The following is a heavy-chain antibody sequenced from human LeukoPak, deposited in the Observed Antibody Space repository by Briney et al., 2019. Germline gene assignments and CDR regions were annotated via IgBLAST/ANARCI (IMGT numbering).Heavy chain of an antibody. V-gene: IGHV3-43*01. J-gene: IGHJ4*02. CDR2: ITWDGDST. D-gene: IGHD2-15*01. CDR3: AKDFGYCSGGSCPAFDY. CDR1: GFTFDDNT. Sequence: GGSLRLSCAASGFTFDDNTMHWVRQAPGKGLEWVSLITWDGDSTYYADSVKGRFTISRDNSKNSLYLQMNSLRTEDTALYYCAKDFGYCSGGSCPAFDYWGQGTRVTVSS.